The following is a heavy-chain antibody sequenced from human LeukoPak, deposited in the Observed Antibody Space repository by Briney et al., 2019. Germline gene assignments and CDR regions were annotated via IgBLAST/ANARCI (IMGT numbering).Heavy chain of an antibody. D-gene: IGHD6-19*01. CDR3: AKDQIGWAPGYVSGPLDQ. Sequence: GRPLRLSCAASGFSFTMYGIHWVRQAPGKGLGWVAVISTDGNNEYYANSVKGRFTISRDNSKNTVYLQMTSLRTEDTAVYYCAKDQIGWAPGYVSGPLDQWGQGTLVTVSS. J-gene: IGHJ4*02. CDR1: GFSFTMYG. CDR2: ISTDGNNE. V-gene: IGHV3-30*18.